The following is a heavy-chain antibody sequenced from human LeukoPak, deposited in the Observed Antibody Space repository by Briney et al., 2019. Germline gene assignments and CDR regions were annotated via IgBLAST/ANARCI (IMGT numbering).Heavy chain of an antibody. D-gene: IGHD5-18*01. V-gene: IGHV3-21*01. J-gene: IGHJ4*02. Sequence: GGSLRLSCAASGFTFSSYSMNWVRQAPGKGLKWVSSISSSSSYIYYADSVKGRFTISRDNAKNSLYLQMNSLRAEDTAVYYCARQRGYSYGTDYWGQGTLVTVSS. CDR2: ISSSSSYI. CDR1: GFTFSSYS. CDR3: ARQRGYSYGTDY.